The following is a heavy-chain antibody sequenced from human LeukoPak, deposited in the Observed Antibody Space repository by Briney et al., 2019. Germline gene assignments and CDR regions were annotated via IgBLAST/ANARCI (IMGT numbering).Heavy chain of an antibody. CDR2: IKSKTDGGTT. CDR3: TTSVVPAVNYYYYYYMDV. CDR1: GFTFSNAW. Sequence: PGGSLRLSCAASGFTFSNAWMSWVRQAPGKGLEWVGRIKSKTDGGTTDYAAPVKGRFTISRDDSKNTLYLQMNSLKTEDTAVYYCTTSVVPAVNYYYYYYMDVWGKGTTVTISS. J-gene: IGHJ6*03. V-gene: IGHV3-15*01. D-gene: IGHD2-2*01.